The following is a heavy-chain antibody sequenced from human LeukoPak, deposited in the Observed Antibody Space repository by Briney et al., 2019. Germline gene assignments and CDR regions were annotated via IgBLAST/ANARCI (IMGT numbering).Heavy chain of an antibody. D-gene: IGHD3-10*01. V-gene: IGHV4-39*07. CDR1: GGSISSSSYY. CDR2: IYYSGST. Sequence: PSETLSLTCTVSGGSISSSSYYWGWIRQPPGKGLEWIGSIYYSGSTYYNPSLKSRVTISVDTSKNQFSLKLSSVTAADTAVYYCARKLWFGEYYFDYWGQGTLVTASS. J-gene: IGHJ4*02. CDR3: ARKLWFGEYYFDY.